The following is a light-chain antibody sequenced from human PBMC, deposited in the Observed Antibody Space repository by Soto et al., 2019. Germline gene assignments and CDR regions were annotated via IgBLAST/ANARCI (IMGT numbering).Light chain of an antibody. Sequence: QSVLTQPPSASGTPGQRVTISCSGSSSNIGSNTVNWYQHLPGTSPKLLISTNNRRPSGVPDRFSGSRSGTSASLAISGLLSEDEADYYCAAWDDSLNAYVFGTGTKVTVL. CDR3: AAWDDSLNAYV. CDR1: SSNIGSNT. J-gene: IGLJ1*01. CDR2: TNN. V-gene: IGLV1-44*01.